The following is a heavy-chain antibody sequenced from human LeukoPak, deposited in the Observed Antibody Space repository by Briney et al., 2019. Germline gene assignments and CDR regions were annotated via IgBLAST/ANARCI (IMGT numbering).Heavy chain of an antibody. CDR3: ARVDYWIDY. Sequence: GGSLRLSCAASGFTFSSYSMIWVRQAPGKGLEWVSPISSSSSYIYYADSLKGRFTISRDNAKDSLYLQMNSLRAEDTALYYCARVDYWIDYWGQGTLVTVSS. J-gene: IGHJ4*02. CDR2: ISSSSSYI. V-gene: IGHV3-21*01. CDR1: GFTFSSYS. D-gene: IGHD4-11*01.